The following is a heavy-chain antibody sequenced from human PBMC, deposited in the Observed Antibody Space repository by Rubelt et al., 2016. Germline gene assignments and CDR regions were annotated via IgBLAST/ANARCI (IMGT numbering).Heavy chain of an antibody. CDR3: ARAEGDFWSGYVYYFDY. D-gene: IGHD3-3*01. Sequence: QVQLVQSGAEVKKPGASVKVSCKASGYTFTGHYMHWVRQAPGQGLEWMGWINPNSGGTNYAQKFQGRVTMTRDPSISTAYMELNRLRSDETAVYYCARAEGDFWSGYVYYFDYWGQGTLVTVSS. CDR2: INPNSGGT. CDR1: GYTFTGHY. V-gene: IGHV1-2*02. J-gene: IGHJ4*02.